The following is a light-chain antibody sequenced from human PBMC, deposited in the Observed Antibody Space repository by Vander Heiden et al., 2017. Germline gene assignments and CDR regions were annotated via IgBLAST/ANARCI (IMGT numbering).Light chain of an antibody. V-gene: IGLV1-40*01. CDR3: QSYDSSLSVGV. Sequence: QSVLTQRPSVSGAPGERATISCPLSSSNIGAGYDVPWYQQLPGTAPKLLIYGNSKRPSGVPDRFSGSKSGTSASLAITGLQAEDEADYYCQSYDSSLSVGVFGGGTKLTVL. J-gene: IGLJ2*01. CDR1: SSNIGAGYD. CDR2: GNS.